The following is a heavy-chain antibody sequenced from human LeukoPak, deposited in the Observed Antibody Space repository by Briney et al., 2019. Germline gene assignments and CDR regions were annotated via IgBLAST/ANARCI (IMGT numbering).Heavy chain of an antibody. J-gene: IGHJ6*02. D-gene: IGHD2-15*01. Sequence: ASVKVSCKASGYTFTSYDINWVRQATGQGLEWMGWMNPNSGNTGYAQKFQGRVTMTRNTSISTAYMELSSLRSEDTAMYYCARDLGYCSGGSCYVYYYYGMDVWGQGTTVTVSS. CDR1: GYTFTSYD. V-gene: IGHV1-8*01. CDR3: ARDLGYCSGGSCYVYYYYGMDV. CDR2: MNPNSGNT.